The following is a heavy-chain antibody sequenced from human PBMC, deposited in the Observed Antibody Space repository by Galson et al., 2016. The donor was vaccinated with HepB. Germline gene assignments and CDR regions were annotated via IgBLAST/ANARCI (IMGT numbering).Heavy chain of an antibody. Sequence: SVKVSCKASGYSFSDYDFVWVRQASGQGLEWMGWMNPSSGNSNFAQRLRNRIRVTTDASINTAYLELSSLTSEDTAMYYCARAIRSQLLSEYWGQGTLITVSS. V-gene: IGHV1-8*01. CDR1: GYSFSDYD. CDR2: MNPSSGNS. D-gene: IGHD4-23*01. CDR3: ARAIRSQLLSEY. J-gene: IGHJ4*02.